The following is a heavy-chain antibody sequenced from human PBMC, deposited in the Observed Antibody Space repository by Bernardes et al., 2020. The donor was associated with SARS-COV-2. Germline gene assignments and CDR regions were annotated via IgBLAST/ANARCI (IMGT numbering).Heavy chain of an antibody. CDR1: GHTLIDLT. Sequence: ASVKVSCKVSGHTLIDLTMHWVRQAPGKGLEWMGGYDPQVAETIYAQRFQGRVSMTEDTSTDTAYMELSSLTAADTAVYFCATLPYYFGSGSDSWGQGTLVTVSS. J-gene: IGHJ4*02. D-gene: IGHD3-10*01. V-gene: IGHV1-24*01. CDR3: ATLPYYFGSGSDS. CDR2: YDPQVAET.